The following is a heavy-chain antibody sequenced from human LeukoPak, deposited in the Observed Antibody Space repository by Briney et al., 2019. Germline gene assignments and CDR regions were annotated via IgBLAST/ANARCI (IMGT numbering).Heavy chain of an antibody. CDR1: GFIFDDYT. Sequence: GGSLRLSCAASGFIFDDYTMHWVRHVPGKGLEWVSLISWDGGNTFYGDSVKGRFTISRDNSKNSLYLQMNSLRAEDTAVYYCAELGITMIGGVWGKGTTVTISS. D-gene: IGHD3-10*02. J-gene: IGHJ6*04. CDR3: AELGITMIGGV. V-gene: IGHV3-43*01. CDR2: ISWDGGNT.